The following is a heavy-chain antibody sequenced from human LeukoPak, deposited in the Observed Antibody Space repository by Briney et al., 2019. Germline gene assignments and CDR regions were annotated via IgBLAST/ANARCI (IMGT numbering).Heavy chain of an antibody. Sequence: GGSLRLSCAASGFTFSSYAMHWVRQAPGKGLEWVAVISYDGSNKYYADSVKGRFTISRDNSKNTLYLQMNSLRAEDTAVYYCARSIPPWFGEPVMWGQGTLVTVSS. V-gene: IGHV3-30*04. CDR1: GFTFSSYA. D-gene: IGHD3-10*01. CDR2: ISYDGSNK. CDR3: ARSIPPWFGEPVM. J-gene: IGHJ4*02.